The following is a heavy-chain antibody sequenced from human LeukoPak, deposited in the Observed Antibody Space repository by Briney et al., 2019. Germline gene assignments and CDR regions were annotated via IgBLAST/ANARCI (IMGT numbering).Heavy chain of an antibody. CDR2: IYPGDSDT. D-gene: IGHD3-10*01. V-gene: IGHV5-51*01. Sequence: GESLKISCKGSGYSFVYYWIAWVRQMPGKGLECIGIIYPGDSDTRYSPSFQGQVTISADKSISTAYLQWSSLKASDTAMYYCARSITMVRGRGHGMDVWGQGTTVTVSS. CDR1: GYSFVYYW. CDR3: ARSITMVRGRGHGMDV. J-gene: IGHJ6*02.